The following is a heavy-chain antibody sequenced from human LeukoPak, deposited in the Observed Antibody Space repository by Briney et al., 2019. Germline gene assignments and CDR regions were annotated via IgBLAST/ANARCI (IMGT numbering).Heavy chain of an antibody. Sequence: GRSLRLSCAASGFTFDDYAMHWVRQAPGKGLEWVSGISWNSGSIGYADSVKGRFTISRDNAKNSLYLQMNSLRAEDTALYYCAKASTAVVPAAALDYWGQGTLVTVSS. J-gene: IGHJ4*02. CDR1: GFTFDDYA. D-gene: IGHD2-2*01. CDR3: AKASTAVVPAAALDY. CDR2: ISWNSGSI. V-gene: IGHV3-9*01.